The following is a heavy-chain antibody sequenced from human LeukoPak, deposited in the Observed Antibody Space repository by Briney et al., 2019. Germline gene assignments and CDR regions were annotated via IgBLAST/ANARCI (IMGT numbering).Heavy chain of an antibody. D-gene: IGHD2-2*01. CDR3: AHGSMYQLDY. CDR1: GFTFSSYG. CDR2: IGTSGSYI. V-gene: IGHV3-21*04. Sequence: GGTLRLSCVASGFTFSSYGMNWVRQAPGKGLEWVSSIGTSGSYIYYTDSVKGRFTISRDNAKNSLYLQMNSLRAEDTAVYYCAHGSMYQLDYWGQGTLVTVSS. J-gene: IGHJ4*02.